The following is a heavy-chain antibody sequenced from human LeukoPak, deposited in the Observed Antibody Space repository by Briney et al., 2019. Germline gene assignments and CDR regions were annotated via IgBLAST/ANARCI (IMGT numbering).Heavy chain of an antibody. J-gene: IGHJ3*02. CDR2: IYPGDSDT. D-gene: IGHD5-24*01. V-gene: IGHV5-51*01. CDR1: GYSFTSYW. Sequence: GESLKISCKGSGYSFTSYWIGWVRPMPGKGLEWMGIIYPGDSDTRYNPSFQGQVTNSADKSISTAYLQWSSLKASDTAMYYCARHFGYVEMATMGPVGAFDIWGQGTMVTVSS. CDR3: ARHFGYVEMATMGPVGAFDI.